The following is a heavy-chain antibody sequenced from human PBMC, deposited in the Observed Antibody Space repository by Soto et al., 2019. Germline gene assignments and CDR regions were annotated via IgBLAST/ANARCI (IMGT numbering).Heavy chain of an antibody. V-gene: IGHV1-69*13. Sequence: PVEVSCKASGGTFSSSAISGVQQAPGQRLEWMGGIIPIFGTANYAQKFQGRVTITADESTSTAYMELSRLRSEDTAVCSCARDLRSVGYCSVGSCYEEPGRLYYGMDVWGQGSTGAVAS. CDR1: GGTFSSSA. D-gene: IGHD2-15*01. CDR2: IIPIFGTA. J-gene: IGHJ6*02. CDR3: ARDLRSVGYCSVGSCYEEPGRLYYGMDV.